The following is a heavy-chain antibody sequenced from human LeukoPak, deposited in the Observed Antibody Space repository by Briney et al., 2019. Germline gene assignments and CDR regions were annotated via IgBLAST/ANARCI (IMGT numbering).Heavy chain of an antibody. CDR2: IYYSGST. CDR3: ARLRDGYTDY. D-gene: IGHD5-24*01. CDR1: GGSISSYY. Sequence: SETLSLTCTVSGGSISSYYWSWIRQPPGKGLEWIGYIYYSGSTNYNPSLKSRVTISVDTSKDQFSLKLSSVTAADTAVYYCARLRDGYTDYWGQGTLVTVPS. V-gene: IGHV4-59*01. J-gene: IGHJ4*02.